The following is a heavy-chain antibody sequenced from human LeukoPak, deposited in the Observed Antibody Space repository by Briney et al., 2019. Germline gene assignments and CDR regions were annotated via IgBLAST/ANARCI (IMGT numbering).Heavy chain of an antibody. CDR1: GGTFSSYA. CDR3: ARRKYYYDSSGDLDY. CDR2: IIPIFGTA. Sequence: SVKVSCKATGGTFSSYAISWVRQAPGQGLEWMGGIIPIFGTANYAQKFQGRVTITADESTSTAYMELSSLRSEDTAVYYCARRKYYYDSSGDLDYWGQGTLVTVSS. D-gene: IGHD3-22*01. V-gene: IGHV1-69*13. J-gene: IGHJ4*02.